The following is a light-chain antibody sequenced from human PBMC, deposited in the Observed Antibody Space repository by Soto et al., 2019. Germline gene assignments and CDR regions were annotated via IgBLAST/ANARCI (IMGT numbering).Light chain of an antibody. J-gene: IGLJ1*01. Sequence: LTQPASVSVSPGQSITLLCTGTSSDFGIYNSVSWYQQHPGKAPKLMIHDVTNRPSGVSSRFSGSRSGNTASLTISGLQAEDEADYYCSSFTSSSSYVFGPGTKVTVL. CDR3: SSFTSSSSYV. CDR2: DVT. CDR1: SSDFGIYNS. V-gene: IGLV2-14*01.